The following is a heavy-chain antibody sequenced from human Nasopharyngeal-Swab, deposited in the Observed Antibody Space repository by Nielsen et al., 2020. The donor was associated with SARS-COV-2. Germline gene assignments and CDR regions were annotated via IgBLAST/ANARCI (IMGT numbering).Heavy chain of an antibody. CDR3: ARDGIPVTTSREVHY. Sequence: GESLKISCAASGFTFSSYAMNWVRQAPGKGLEWVSGISGGGDNTYCADSVRGRFTVSRDNSKNTLYLQMNSLRAEDTAVYYCARDGIPVTTSREVHYWGQGTLVTVSS. CDR1: GFTFSSYA. D-gene: IGHD4-11*01. V-gene: IGHV3-23*01. J-gene: IGHJ4*02. CDR2: ISGGGDNT.